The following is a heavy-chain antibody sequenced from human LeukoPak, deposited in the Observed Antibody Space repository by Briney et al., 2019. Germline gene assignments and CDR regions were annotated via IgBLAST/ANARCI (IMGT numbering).Heavy chain of an antibody. CDR3: ARPYYYGSGEAQFDP. Sequence: SVKVSCKASGGTFSSYAISWVRQAPGQGLEWMGGLIPIFGTANYAQKFQGRVTITADKSTSTAYMELSSLRSEDTAVYYCARPYYYGSGEAQFDPWGPGTLVTVSS. J-gene: IGHJ5*02. D-gene: IGHD3-10*01. V-gene: IGHV1-69*06. CDR2: LIPIFGTA. CDR1: GGTFSSYA.